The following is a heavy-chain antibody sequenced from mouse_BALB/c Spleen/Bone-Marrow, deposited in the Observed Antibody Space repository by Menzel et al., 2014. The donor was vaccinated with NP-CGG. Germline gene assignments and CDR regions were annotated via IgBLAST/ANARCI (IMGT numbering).Heavy chain of an antibody. J-gene: IGHJ2*01. CDR1: GYTFTSYW. D-gene: IGHD2-1*01. Sequence: VLLVESGAELARPGASVKLSCKASGYTFTSYWMQWVKQGPGQGLEWIGAIYPGDGDTRYTQKFKGKATLTADKSSSTAYMQHSSLAAEDSAVYYCARGGNYAGYYFDYWGQGTTLTVSS. CDR3: ARGGNYAGYYFDY. CDR2: IYPGDGDT. V-gene: IGHV1-87*01.